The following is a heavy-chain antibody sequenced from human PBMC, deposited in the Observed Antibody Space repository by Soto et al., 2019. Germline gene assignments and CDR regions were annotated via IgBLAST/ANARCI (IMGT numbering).Heavy chain of an antibody. CDR2: ISGSGGST. CDR3: ANRYCSGGSCYHGFDY. Sequence: EVQLLESGGGLVQPGGSLRLSCAASGFTFSSYAMSWVRQAPGKGLEWVSAISGSGGSTYYADSVKGRFTISRDNSKNTLYLQMNSLRAEDTAVYYCANRYCSGGSCYHGFDYWGQGTLVTVSS. V-gene: IGHV3-23*01. D-gene: IGHD2-15*01. CDR1: GFTFSSYA. J-gene: IGHJ4*02.